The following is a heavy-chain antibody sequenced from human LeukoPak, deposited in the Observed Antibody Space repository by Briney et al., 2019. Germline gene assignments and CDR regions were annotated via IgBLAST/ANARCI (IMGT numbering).Heavy chain of an antibody. Sequence: ASMKVSCKASGYTFTDYYMHWVRQAPGQGLEWMGWINPDCGGKNYAQKFQGRVTMTRDTSISTAYMELSRLRSDDTALYYCARQLGATTGYYYYGMDVWGQGTTVTVSS. CDR1: GYTFTDYY. J-gene: IGHJ6*02. D-gene: IGHD1-26*01. CDR2: INPDCGGK. V-gene: IGHV1-2*02. CDR3: ARQLGATTGYYYYGMDV.